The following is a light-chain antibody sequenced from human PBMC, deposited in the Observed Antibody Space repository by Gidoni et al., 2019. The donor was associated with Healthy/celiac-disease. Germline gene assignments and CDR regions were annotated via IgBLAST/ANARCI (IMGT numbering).Light chain of an antibody. J-gene: IGLJ2*01. V-gene: IGLV3-1*01. CDR3: QAWDSSTDV. Sequence: SYELTQPPSVSVSPGQTASITCSGDKLGDKYACLYQQKPGQSPVLVIYQDSKRPSGIPERFSGSNSGNTATLTISGTQAMDEADYYCQAWDSSTDVFGGGTKLTVL. CDR1: KLGDKY. CDR2: QDS.